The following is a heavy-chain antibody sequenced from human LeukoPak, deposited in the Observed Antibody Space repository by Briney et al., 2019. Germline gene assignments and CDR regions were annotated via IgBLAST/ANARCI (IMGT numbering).Heavy chain of an antibody. CDR2: ISSSSSYI. J-gene: IGHJ3*02. Sequence: GESLRLSCAASGFTFSSYSMNWVRQAPGKGLEWVSSISSSSSYIYYADSVKGRFTISRDNAKNSLYLQMNSLRAEDTAVYYCARKYDRGAFDIWGQGTMVTVSS. V-gene: IGHV3-21*01. CDR3: ARKYDRGAFDI. D-gene: IGHD3-22*01. CDR1: GFTFSSYS.